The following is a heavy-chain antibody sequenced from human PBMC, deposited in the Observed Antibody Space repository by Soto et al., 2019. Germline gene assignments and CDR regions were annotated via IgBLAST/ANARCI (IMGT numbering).Heavy chain of an antibody. D-gene: IGHD5-18*01. J-gene: IGHJ5*02. CDR1: GYTFTSYY. V-gene: IGHV1-46*03. Sequence: QVQLVQSGAEVEKPGASVKVSCKASGYTFTSYYMHWVRQAPGQGLEWMGIINPSGGSTSYAQKFQGRVTMPRDTXXSTVYMELSSLRSEDTAVYYCARVYPSDTRYGYVGNNWFDPWGQGTLVTVSS. CDR2: INPSGGST. CDR3: ARVYPSDTRYGYVGNNWFDP.